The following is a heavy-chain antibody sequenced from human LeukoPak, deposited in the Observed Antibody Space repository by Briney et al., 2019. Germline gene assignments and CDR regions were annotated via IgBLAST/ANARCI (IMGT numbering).Heavy chain of an antibody. CDR3: AKGPKLHSGYHPDY. CDR1: GFTVSSNY. Sequence: GGSLRLSCAASGFTVSSNYMSWVRQAPGKGLEWVSTITGDDDKTYYANSVQGRFTVSRDYSRNTLHLQMNSLRTEDTAIYYCAKGPKLHSGYHPDYWGQGTLVTVSS. V-gene: IGHV3-23*01. D-gene: IGHD3-22*01. J-gene: IGHJ4*02. CDR2: ITGDDDKT.